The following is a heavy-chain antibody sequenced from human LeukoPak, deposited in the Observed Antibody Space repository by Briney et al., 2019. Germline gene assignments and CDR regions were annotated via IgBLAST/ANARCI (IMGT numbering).Heavy chain of an antibody. CDR3: AKDRGPFLLWSVPDY. CDR2: IQYDGSNQ. CDR1: RFTFSTYG. J-gene: IGHJ4*02. Sequence: GGSLRLSCAASRFTFSTYGMHWVRQAPGKGLEWVAYIQYDGSNQQYADSVKGRFTISRDNSKNTLYLQMNSLRAEDTAVYYCAKDRGPFLLWSVPDYWGQGTLVTVSS. D-gene: IGHD3-10*01. V-gene: IGHV3-30*02.